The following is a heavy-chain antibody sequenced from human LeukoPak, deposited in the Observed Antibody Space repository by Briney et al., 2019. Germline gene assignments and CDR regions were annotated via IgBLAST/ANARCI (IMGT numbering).Heavy chain of an antibody. CDR1: GFTFRSYW. V-gene: IGHV3-7*01. Sequence: GGSLRLSCAASGFTFRSYWMSWVRQAPGKGLEWVANINQGGSVKYYVDSVKGRFTISRDNAKNTLYLQMNSLRVEDTAVYYCAGGSQGDYWGLGTLVTVSS. CDR2: INQGGSVK. J-gene: IGHJ4*02. CDR3: AGGSQGDY.